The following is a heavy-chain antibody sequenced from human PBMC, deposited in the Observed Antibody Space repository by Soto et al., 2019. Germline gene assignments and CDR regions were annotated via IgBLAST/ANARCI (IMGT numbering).Heavy chain of an antibody. CDR3: AKVCNDYTCKNFDY. J-gene: IGHJ4*02. Sequence: SLRLSCAASGFTFSGHAMHWVRQAPGKGLDWVTFISYDGSSEYYGDSVKGRFTISRDNSKNTLFLHMSSLRAEDTALYYCAKVCNDYTCKNFDYWGQGTLVTVSS. CDR1: GFTFSGHA. D-gene: IGHD3-16*01. CDR2: ISYDGSSE. V-gene: IGHV3-30*18.